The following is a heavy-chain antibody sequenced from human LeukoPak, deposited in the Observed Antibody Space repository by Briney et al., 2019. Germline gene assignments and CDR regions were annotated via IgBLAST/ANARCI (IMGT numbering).Heavy chain of an antibody. CDR2: ISYDGRDK. Sequence: PGGSLRLSCAASGFXXSXYXXXWVXXAPGKXLEXVAGISYDGRDKYYAXSVKGRFTISRDNSKNTLNLQMNSLRAEDTAVYYCAKPRGGDSWAFDVWGQGTMVTVSS. J-gene: IGHJ3*01. CDR1: GFXXSXYX. D-gene: IGHD2-21*02. V-gene: IGHV3-30*18. CDR3: AKPRGGDSWAFDV.